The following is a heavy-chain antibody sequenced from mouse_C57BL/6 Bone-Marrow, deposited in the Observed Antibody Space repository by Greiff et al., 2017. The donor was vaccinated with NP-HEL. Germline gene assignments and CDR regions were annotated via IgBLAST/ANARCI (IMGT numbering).Heavy chain of an antibody. J-gene: IGHJ2*01. D-gene: IGHD1-1*01. CDR2: INPYNGGT. CDR1: GYTFTDYY. Sequence: VQLQPSGPVLVKPGASVKMSCKASGYTFTDYYMNWVKQSHGKSLEWIGVINPYNGGTSYNQKFKGKATLTVDKSSSTAYMELNSLTSEDSAVYYCARQNTTVVATYYFDYGGQGTTLTVSS. CDR3: ARQNTTVVATYYFDY. V-gene: IGHV1-19*01.